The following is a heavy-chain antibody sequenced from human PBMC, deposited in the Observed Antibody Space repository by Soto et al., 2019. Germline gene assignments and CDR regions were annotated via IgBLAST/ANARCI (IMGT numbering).Heavy chain of an antibody. Sequence: EVQLLESGGGLVQPGGSLRLSCAASGFMFSSYAMSWVRQAPGKGLEWVSTISGSGGSTYYADSVKGRFTISRDNSKNTLDLQMTSLRAEDTAIYYCAKVTTVRIAVTGTVDYWGQGTLVTVSS. CDR2: ISGSGGST. D-gene: IGHD6-19*01. V-gene: IGHV3-23*01. CDR1: GFMFSSYA. J-gene: IGHJ4*02. CDR3: AKVTTVRIAVTGTVDY.